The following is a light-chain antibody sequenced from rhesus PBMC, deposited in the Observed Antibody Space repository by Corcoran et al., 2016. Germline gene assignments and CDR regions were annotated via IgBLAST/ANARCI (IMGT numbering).Light chain of an antibody. V-gene: IGKV1-22*01. CDR1: QSISSW. Sequence: DIQMTQSPSSLSASVGDTVTITCRASQSISSWLDWYQQRPGKAPKFLIYKASNLQSGVPSRFSGIGSGTDFTLTNRSLQPEDFATYYFLQYSSPPPTFGPGTKLDIK. J-gene: IGKJ3*01. CDR3: LQYSSPPPT. CDR2: KAS.